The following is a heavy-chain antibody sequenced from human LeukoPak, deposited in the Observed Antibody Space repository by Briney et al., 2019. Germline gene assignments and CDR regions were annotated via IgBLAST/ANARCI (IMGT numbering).Heavy chain of an antibody. D-gene: IGHD1-1*01. Sequence: ASVKISCKASGYTFTSYGFSWVRQAPGQGLEWMGWINAYNGNTNYAQKLQGRVTMTTDTSTSTAYMELRSLRFDDTAVYYCARRQGTTLSFDYWGQGTLVTVSS. CDR1: GYTFTSYG. CDR3: ARRQGTTLSFDY. J-gene: IGHJ4*02. V-gene: IGHV1-18*01. CDR2: INAYNGNT.